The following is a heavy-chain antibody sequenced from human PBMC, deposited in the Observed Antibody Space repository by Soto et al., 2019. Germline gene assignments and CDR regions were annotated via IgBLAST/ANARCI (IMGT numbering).Heavy chain of an antibody. CDR3: VKRSGQSNGWGAFDI. J-gene: IGHJ3*02. D-gene: IGHD6-19*01. V-gene: IGHV3-23*01. CDR2: ISGSGGST. CDR1: GFTFSSYA. Sequence: SLRLSCAASGFTFSSYAMSWVRQAPGKGLEWVSAISGSGGSTYYADSVKGRFTISRDNSKNTVDLQMNSLRAEDTAVYYCVKRSGQSNGWGAFDIWGQGAMVTVSS.